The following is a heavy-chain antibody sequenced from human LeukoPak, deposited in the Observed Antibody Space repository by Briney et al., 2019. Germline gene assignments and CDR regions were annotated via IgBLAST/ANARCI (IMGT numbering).Heavy chain of an antibody. D-gene: IGHD1-7*01. V-gene: IGHV1-69*06. J-gene: IGHJ4*02. Sequence: GASVKVSCKASGGTFSSYAISWVRQAPGQGLEWMGGIIPIFGTANYAQKFQGRVTITADKSTSTAYMELSSLRSEDTAVYYRARDDGITGTTLHYFDYWGQGTLVTVSS. CDR1: GGTFSSYA. CDR3: ARDDGITGTTLHYFDY. CDR2: IIPIFGTA.